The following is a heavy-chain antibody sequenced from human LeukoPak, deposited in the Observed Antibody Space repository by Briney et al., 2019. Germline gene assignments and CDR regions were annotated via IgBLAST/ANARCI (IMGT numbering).Heavy chain of an antibody. J-gene: IGHJ4*02. V-gene: IGHV3-53*01. CDR1: GFTFSTYA. D-gene: IGHD1-14*01. CDR2: IYSGGST. CDR3: ARDQGGNLDY. Sequence: GGSLRLSCAASGFTFSTYAMSWVRQAPGEGLEWVSVIYSGGSTYYADSVKGRFTISRDNSKNTLYLLMDSLRAEDTAVYYCARDQGGNLDYWGQGTLVTVSS.